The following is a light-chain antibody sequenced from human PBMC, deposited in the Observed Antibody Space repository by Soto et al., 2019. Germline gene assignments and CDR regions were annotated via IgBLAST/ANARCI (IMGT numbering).Light chain of an antibody. CDR2: DAS. J-gene: IGKJ3*01. Sequence: EIVLTQSPATLSLSPGERATLSCRASQSVDNYLAWYQQRPGQAPRLLIYDASNRATGIPPRFSGGGSGTDFTLTISSLEPEDFAVYYCQQRSNWQGFTFGPGTKVDIK. CDR3: QQRSNWQGFT. V-gene: IGKV3-11*01. CDR1: QSVDNY.